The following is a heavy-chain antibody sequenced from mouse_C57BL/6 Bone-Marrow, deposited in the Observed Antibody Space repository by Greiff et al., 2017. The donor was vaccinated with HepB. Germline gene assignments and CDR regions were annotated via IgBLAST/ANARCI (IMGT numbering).Heavy chain of an antibody. J-gene: IGHJ4*01. CDR1: GYSITSGYY. D-gene: IGHD1-1*01. V-gene: IGHV3-6*01. Sequence: EVQLQESGPGLVKPSQSLSLTCSVTGYSITSGYYWNWIRQFPGNKLEWMGYISYDGSNNYNPSLKNRISITRDTSKNQFFLKLNSVTTEDTATYDCARATVVAGAMDYWGQGTSVTVSS. CDR3: ARATVVAGAMDY. CDR2: ISYDGSN.